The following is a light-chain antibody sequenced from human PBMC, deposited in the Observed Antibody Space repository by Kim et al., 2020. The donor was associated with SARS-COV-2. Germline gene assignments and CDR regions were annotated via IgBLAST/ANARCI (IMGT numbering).Light chain of an antibody. Sequence: EIVLTQSPGTLSLSPGERATLSCRASQSVSSSYLAWYQQKPGQAPRLLIYGASSRATGIPDRFSGSGSGTDFTLTISRLEPEDVAVYYCQQYDSSPPWTFGQGIKVDIK. J-gene: IGKJ1*01. V-gene: IGKV3-20*01. CDR3: QQYDSSPPWT. CDR1: QSVSSSY. CDR2: GAS.